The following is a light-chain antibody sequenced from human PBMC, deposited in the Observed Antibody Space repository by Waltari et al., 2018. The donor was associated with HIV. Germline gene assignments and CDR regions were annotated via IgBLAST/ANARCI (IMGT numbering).Light chain of an antibody. CDR1: SSDVGGYDP. Sequence: QSALPQPRSVSGSPGQSVTISCTGTSSDVGGYDPFSWYLQHPGNVPKLIIYEVIKRPSGVPDRFSGSKSGNTASLTISGLQTEDEADYFCCSYAGTYTYVLFGGGTKLTVL. CDR2: EVI. J-gene: IGLJ3*02. CDR3: CSYAGTYTYVL. V-gene: IGLV2-11*01.